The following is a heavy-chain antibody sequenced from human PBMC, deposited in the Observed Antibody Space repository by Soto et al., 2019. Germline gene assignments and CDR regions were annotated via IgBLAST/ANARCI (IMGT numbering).Heavy chain of an antibody. V-gene: IGHV3-74*01. Sequence: PGGSLSLSCAASGFSFSSYWMHWVRQAPGKGLVWVSRINSDGSSTSYADSVKGRFTISRDNSKNTLYLQMNSLRAEDTAVYYCANIAAAGTYFDYWGQGTLVTVSS. CDR2: INSDGSST. J-gene: IGHJ4*02. D-gene: IGHD6-13*01. CDR3: ANIAAAGTYFDY. CDR1: GFSFSSYW.